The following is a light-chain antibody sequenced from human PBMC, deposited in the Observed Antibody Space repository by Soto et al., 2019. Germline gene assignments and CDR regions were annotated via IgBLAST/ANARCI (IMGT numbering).Light chain of an antibody. J-gene: IGKJ2*01. Sequence: DIQMTQSPSTLSASVGDKVTITCRASQSISNWLAWYQQNPGKAPKVLIYKASSLESGVPSRFSGSGSGTEFTLTISSLQPDDFATYYCQQYNSYPYTFGQGTKLEIK. CDR3: QQYNSYPYT. CDR1: QSISNW. V-gene: IGKV1-5*03. CDR2: KAS.